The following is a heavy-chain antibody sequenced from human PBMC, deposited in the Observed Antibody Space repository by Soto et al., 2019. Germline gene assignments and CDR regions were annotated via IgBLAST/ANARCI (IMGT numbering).Heavy chain of an antibody. CDR1: GFTFSVYA. CDR2: ISGSGDST. V-gene: IGHV3-23*01. CDR3: AKALSGGFTY. J-gene: IGHJ4*02. Sequence: EVRLLESGGGLVQPGGSLRLSCAASGFTFSVYAMSWVRQAPGKGLEWVSGISGSGDSTHYADSVKGRFTVSRDNSKSMLYLQTNSLRDEDTAIYYCAKALSGGFTYWGQGTLVTVSS. D-gene: IGHD2-8*02.